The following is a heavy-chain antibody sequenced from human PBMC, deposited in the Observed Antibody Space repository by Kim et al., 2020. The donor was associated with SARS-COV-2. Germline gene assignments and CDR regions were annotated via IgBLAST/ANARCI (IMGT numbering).Heavy chain of an antibody. CDR3: AREGQMYYDFWSGYYSWFDP. Sequence: ASVKVSCKASGYTFTSYDINWVRQATGQGLEWMGWMNPNSGNTGYAQKFQGRVTMTRNTSISTAYMELSSLRSEDTAVYYCAREGQMYYDFWSGYYSWFDPWGQGTLVTVSS. CDR1: GYTFTSYD. CDR2: MNPNSGNT. D-gene: IGHD3-3*01. J-gene: IGHJ5*02. V-gene: IGHV1-8*01.